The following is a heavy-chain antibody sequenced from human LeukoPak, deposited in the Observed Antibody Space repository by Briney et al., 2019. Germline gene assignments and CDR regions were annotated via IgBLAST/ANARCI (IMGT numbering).Heavy chain of an antibody. CDR3: ARDWHYAFDM. D-gene: IGHD1-7*01. Sequence: GGSLRLSCAASGFTFSSYSMNWVRQAPGKGLEWVSYISSSSRTIYYADSVKGRFTISRGNAKNALYLQMNSLRAEDTAVYYCARDWHYAFDMWGQGTMVTVSS. CDR1: GFTFSSYS. CDR2: ISSSSRTI. J-gene: IGHJ3*02. V-gene: IGHV3-48*04.